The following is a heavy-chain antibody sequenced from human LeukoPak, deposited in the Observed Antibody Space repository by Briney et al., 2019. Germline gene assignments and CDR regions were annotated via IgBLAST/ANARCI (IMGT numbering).Heavy chain of an antibody. CDR2: VYSGGST. D-gene: IGHD6-19*01. Sequence: PGGSLRLSCAASGFSVITNYMNWVRQAPGKGLEWVSVVYSGGSTFYADSVKGRFTISRDNSNNTLYLQMHSLRAEDTAVYYCARGKVVAGTPGQNSWDYWGQGTLVTVSS. V-gene: IGHV3-53*01. CDR3: ARGKVVAGTPGQNSWDY. CDR1: GFSVITNY. J-gene: IGHJ4*02.